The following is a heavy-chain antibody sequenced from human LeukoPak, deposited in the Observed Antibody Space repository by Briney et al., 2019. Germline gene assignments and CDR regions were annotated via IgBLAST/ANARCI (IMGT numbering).Heavy chain of an antibody. V-gene: IGHV1-18*01. J-gene: IGHJ6*03. D-gene: IGHD1-26*01. CDR3: ARVGWELLSGYYMDV. CDR1: GYTFTSYG. CDR2: ISAYNGNT. Sequence: ASVKVSCKASGYTFTSYGISWVRQAPGQGLEWMGWISAYNGNTNYAQKLQGRVTMTTDTSTSTAYMELRSLRSEDTAVYYCARVGWELLSGYYMDVWGKGTTVTVSS.